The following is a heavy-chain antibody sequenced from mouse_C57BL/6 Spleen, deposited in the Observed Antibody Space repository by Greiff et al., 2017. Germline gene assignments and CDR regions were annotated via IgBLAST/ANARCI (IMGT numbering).Heavy chain of an antibody. CDR3: ARQGWDKNYFDY. Sequence: EVQVVESGGDLVKPGGSLKLSCAASGFTFSSYGMSWVRQTPDKRLEWVATISSGGSYTYYPDSVKGRFTISRDNAKNTLYLQMSSLKSEDTAMYYCARQGWDKNYFDYWGQGTTLTVSS. CDR1: GFTFSSYG. D-gene: IGHD4-1*01. V-gene: IGHV5-6*01. CDR2: ISSGGSYT. J-gene: IGHJ2*01.